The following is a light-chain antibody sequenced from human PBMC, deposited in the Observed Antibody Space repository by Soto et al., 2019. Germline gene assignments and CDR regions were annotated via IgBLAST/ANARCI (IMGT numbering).Light chain of an antibody. J-gene: IGLJ2*01. Sequence: QAVVTQPPSVSGAPGQRVTISCTGGSSNIGAGYDVHWYQVLPGTAPKLLIYANTNRPSGVPDRFSGSKSGTSASLAITGLQAEDEADYYCQSYDSGSRVFGGGTKVTVL. CDR1: SSNIGAGYD. CDR2: ANT. CDR3: QSYDSGSRV. V-gene: IGLV1-40*01.